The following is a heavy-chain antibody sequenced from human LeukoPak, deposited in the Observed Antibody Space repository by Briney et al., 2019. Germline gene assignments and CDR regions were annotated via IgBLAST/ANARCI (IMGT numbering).Heavy chain of an antibody. Sequence: GESLQISCRASGYSLTTYWIGWVRQLPGKGLEWMGIIFPGDSDTRYSPSFEGQVTISADKSINTAYLQWSGLKASDTAMYYCASQTGDDAFDIWGQGTMVTVSS. CDR3: ASQTGDDAFDI. CDR2: IFPGDSDT. CDR1: GYSLTTYW. J-gene: IGHJ3*02. V-gene: IGHV5-51*01. D-gene: IGHD7-27*01.